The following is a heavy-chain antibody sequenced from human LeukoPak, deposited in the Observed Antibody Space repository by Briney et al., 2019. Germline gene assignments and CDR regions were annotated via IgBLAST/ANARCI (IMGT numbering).Heavy chain of an antibody. D-gene: IGHD5-24*01. J-gene: IGHJ4*02. CDR1: GGSISSSSYY. Sequence: SETLSLTCTVSGGSISSSSYYWGWIRQPPGKGLEWIGSIYYSGSTYYNPSLKSRVTISVDTSKNQFSLKLSSVTAADTAVYYCARDRVEMATIVPFDYWGQGTLVTVSS. CDR2: IYYSGST. V-gene: IGHV4-39*07. CDR3: ARDRVEMATIVPFDY.